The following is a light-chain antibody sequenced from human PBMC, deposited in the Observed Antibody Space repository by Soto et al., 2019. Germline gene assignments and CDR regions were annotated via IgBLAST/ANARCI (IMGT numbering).Light chain of an antibody. CDR1: NIGSKS. CDR2: YDS. J-gene: IGLJ2*01. Sequence: SYELTQPPSVSVAPGKTARITCGGNNIGSKSVHWYQQKPGQAPVLVIYYDSDRPSGIPEGFSGSNSGNTATLTISRVEAGDEADYYCQVWDSSSDRDVVFGGGTKLTVL. CDR3: QVWDSSSDRDVV. V-gene: IGLV3-21*04.